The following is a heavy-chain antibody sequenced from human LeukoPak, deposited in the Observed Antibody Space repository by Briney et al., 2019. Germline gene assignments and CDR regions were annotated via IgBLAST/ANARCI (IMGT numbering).Heavy chain of an antibody. CDR2: ISSSSGSI. D-gene: IGHD6-13*01. Sequence: GGSLRLSCAASGFTFSSYSMNWVRQAPGKGLEWVSYISSSSGSIYYADSVKGRFTISRDNAKNSLYLQMNSLRAEDTAVYSCARIAAAGTVDYWGQGTLVTVSS. J-gene: IGHJ4*02. CDR3: ARIAAAGTVDY. CDR1: GFTFSSYS. V-gene: IGHV3-48*01.